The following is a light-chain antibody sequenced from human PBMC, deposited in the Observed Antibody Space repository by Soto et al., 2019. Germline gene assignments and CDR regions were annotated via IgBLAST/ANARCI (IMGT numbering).Light chain of an antibody. Sequence: QSALTQPPSASGSPGQSVTISCTGTSSDVGAYKYVSWYQQYPGKAPKLMIYEVTKRPSGVSDRFSGSKSGNTASLTVSGLQAEDEADYYCTSYVGNDIGVFGGGTTLTVL. V-gene: IGLV2-8*01. CDR3: TSYVGNDIGV. CDR1: SSDVGAYKY. CDR2: EVT. J-gene: IGLJ3*02.